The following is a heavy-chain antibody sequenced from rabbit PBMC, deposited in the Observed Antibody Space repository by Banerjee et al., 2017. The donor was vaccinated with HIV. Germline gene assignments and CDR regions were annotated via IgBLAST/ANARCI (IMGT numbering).Heavy chain of an antibody. CDR2: INTSTGNT. V-gene: IGHV1S40*01. D-gene: IGHD1-1*01. J-gene: IGHJ4*01. CDR3: AKDGVIGWNFNF. Sequence: VRQAPGKGLEWIACINTSTGNTVYASWAKGRFTISKTSSTTVTLQMTSLTAADTATYFCAKDGVIGWNFNFWGPGTLVTVS.